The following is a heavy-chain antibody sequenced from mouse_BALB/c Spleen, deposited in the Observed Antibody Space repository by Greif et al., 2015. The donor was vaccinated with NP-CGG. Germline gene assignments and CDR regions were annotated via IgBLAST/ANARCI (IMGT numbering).Heavy chain of an antibody. J-gene: IGHJ3*01. CDR2: INPGSGGT. CDR3: ARDGNYGRFVAY. CDR1: GYAFTNYL. D-gene: IGHD2-1*01. V-gene: IGHV1-54*01. Sequence: QVQLQQPGAELVRPGTSVKVSCKASGYAFTNYLIEWVKQRPGQGLEWIGVINPGSGGTNYNEKFKGKATLTADKSSSTAYMQLSSLTSDDSAVYFCARDGNYGRFVAYWGQGTLVTVSA.